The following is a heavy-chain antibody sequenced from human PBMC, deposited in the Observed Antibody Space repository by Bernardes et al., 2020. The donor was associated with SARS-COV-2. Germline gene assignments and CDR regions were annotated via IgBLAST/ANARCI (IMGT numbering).Heavy chain of an antibody. V-gene: IGHV3-33*01. CDR1: GFTFSSYG. CDR3: ARDRMRWGGFDY. J-gene: IGHJ4*02. CDR2: IWYDGSNK. D-gene: IGHD3-16*01. Sequence: GGSLRLSCAASGFTFSSYGMHWVRQAPGKGLEWVAVIWYDGSNKYYADSVKGRFTISRDNSKNTLYLQMNSLRAEDTAVYYCARDRMRWGGFDYWGQGTLVTVSS.